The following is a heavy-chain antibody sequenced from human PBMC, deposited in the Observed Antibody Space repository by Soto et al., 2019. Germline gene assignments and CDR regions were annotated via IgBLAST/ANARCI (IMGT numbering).Heavy chain of an antibody. D-gene: IGHD2-15*01. Sequence: ASVKVSCKASGYTFTSYGISWVRQAPGQGLEWMGWISAYNGNTNYAQKLQGRVTMTTDTSTSTAYMELRSLRSDDTAVYYCAREKRVVVAATFGYYYYRDVWGKGTTVTVS. CDR3: AREKRVVVAATFGYYYYRDV. J-gene: IGHJ6*03. V-gene: IGHV1-18*01. CDR1: GYTFTSYG. CDR2: ISAYNGNT.